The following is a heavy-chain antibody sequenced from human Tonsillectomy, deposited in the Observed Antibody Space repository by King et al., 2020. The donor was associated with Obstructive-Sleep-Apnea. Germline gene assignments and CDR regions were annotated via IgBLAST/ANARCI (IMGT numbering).Heavy chain of an antibody. CDR3: ARESISGGGGWFDS. D-gene: IGHD1-20*01. V-gene: IGHV1-46*01. CDR2: INPSVDTR. Sequence: VQLVESGAEVAKPGASVKISCKTFGYTFSTYYIHWVRQAPGQGLEWMGAINPSVDTRRHTQRFQGRITTTRDTSTSTVHLEVSRLRSEDTAVYYCARESISGGGGWFDSWGQGTLVTVSS. CDR1: GYTFSTYY. J-gene: IGHJ5*01.